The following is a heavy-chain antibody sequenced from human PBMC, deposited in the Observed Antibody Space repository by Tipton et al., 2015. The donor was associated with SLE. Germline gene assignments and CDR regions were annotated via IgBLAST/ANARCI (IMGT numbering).Heavy chain of an antibody. CDR2: INHSGST. V-gene: IGHV4-34*01. CDR3: ARLGYSISYYYYMDV. J-gene: IGHJ6*03. Sequence: TLSLTCAVYGGSFSGYYWSWIRQPPGKGLEWIGEINHSGSTNYNPSLKSRVTISVDTSKNQFSLKLSSVTAADTAVYYCARLGYSISYYYYMDVWGKGTTVTVCS. D-gene: IGHD4-11*01. CDR1: GGSFSGYY.